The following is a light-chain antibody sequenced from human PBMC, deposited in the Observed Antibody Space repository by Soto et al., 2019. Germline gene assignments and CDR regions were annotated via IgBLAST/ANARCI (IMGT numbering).Light chain of an antibody. J-gene: IGLJ2*01. CDR1: TSNIGNNP. Sequence: QSVLTQPPSASGTPGQRVTISCSGSTSNIGNNPVNWYQQLPGTAPKFLIYSNNQRPSGVPKRFSGSKSGTSASLAISGLQSEDEADYYCATWDDSLNGHVVFGGGTKLTVL. CDR2: SNN. CDR3: ATWDDSLNGHVV. V-gene: IGLV1-44*01.